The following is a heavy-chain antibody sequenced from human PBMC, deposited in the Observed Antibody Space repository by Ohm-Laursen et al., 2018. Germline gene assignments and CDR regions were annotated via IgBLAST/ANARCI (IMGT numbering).Heavy chain of an antibody. CDR2: THYSSKWVY. J-gene: IGHJ6*02. CDR1: GDSVSSDSGA. D-gene: IGHD1-1*01. Sequence: SQTLSLTCAISGDSVSSDSGAWNWIRQSPSRGLEWLGRTHYSSKWVYDYAVSVKSRITITPDTSKNQFSLQLNSVTPEDSAVYHCSRGQRNYYAMDVWGQGTTVTVSS. V-gene: IGHV6-1*01. CDR3: SRGQRNYYAMDV.